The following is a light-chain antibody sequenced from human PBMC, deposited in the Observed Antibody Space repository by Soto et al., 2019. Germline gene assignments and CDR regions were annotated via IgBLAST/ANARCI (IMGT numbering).Light chain of an antibody. J-gene: IGKJ5*01. CDR1: QSVASY. CDR2: DVS. Sequence: IVLTQSPATLSLSPWERATLSCRASQSVASYLAWYQQKPGQAPRLLIHDVSNRATGIPARFSGSGSGTDFTLTISSLEPEDFAVYYCQQGGNWPPSSTFGQGTRLEIK. V-gene: IGKV3-11*01. CDR3: QQGGNWPPSST.